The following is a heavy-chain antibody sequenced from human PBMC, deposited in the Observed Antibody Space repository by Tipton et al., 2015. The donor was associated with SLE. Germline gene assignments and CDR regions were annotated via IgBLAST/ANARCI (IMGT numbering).Heavy chain of an antibody. J-gene: IGHJ4*02. CDR3: ARRGRSAWFPGV. CDR2: ISYSGST. CDR1: GDSITSDY. Sequence: TLSLTCTVSGDSITSDYWTWIRQPPGKGLEWIGYISYSGSTNYNPSVRSRVSISLDTSKNQFSLRLTSATAADTAVYYCARRGRSAWFPGVWGQGTLVTVSS. D-gene: IGHD3-10*01. V-gene: IGHV4-59*12.